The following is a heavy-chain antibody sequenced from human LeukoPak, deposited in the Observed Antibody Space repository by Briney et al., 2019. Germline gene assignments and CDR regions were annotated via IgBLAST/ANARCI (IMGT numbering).Heavy chain of an antibody. CDR3: ARGGNYDFWSGSYNWFDP. D-gene: IGHD3-3*01. CDR1: GFTFSSYS. CDR2: ISSSSSYI. V-gene: IGHV3-21*01. J-gene: IGHJ5*02. Sequence: GGSLRLSCAASGFTFSSYSMNWVRQAPGKGLEWVSSISSSSSYIYYADSVKGRFTISRDNAKNSLYLQMNSLRAEDTAVYYCARGGNYDFWSGSYNWFDPWGQGTLVTVSS.